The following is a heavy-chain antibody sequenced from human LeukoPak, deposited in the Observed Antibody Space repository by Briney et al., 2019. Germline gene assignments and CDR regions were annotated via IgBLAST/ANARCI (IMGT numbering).Heavy chain of an antibody. CDR1: GFTFNTYV. CDR3: ATVYSSSPLRPMDV. V-gene: IGHV3-23*01. CDR2: ISGSGGGT. Sequence: GGSLRLSCAASGFTFNTYVMSWVRQARGQGLERVSAISGSGGGTYYVDSVKGRFTISRDNSKNTLYLQMNSLRAEDTAVYYCATVYSSSPLRPMDVWGQGTRSPSP. J-gene: IGHJ6*02. D-gene: IGHD2-2*01.